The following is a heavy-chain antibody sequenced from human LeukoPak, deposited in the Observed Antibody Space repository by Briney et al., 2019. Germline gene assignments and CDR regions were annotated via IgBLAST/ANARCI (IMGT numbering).Heavy chain of an antibody. CDR1: GGSISSSSYY. Sequence: SETLSLTCTVSGGSISSSSYYWGWIRQPPGKGLEWIGSIYYSGSTYYNPSLKSRVTISVDTSKNQFSLKLSSVTAADTAVYYCARSGIVGALFDPWGQRTLVTVSS. D-gene: IGHD1-26*01. CDR3: ARSGIVGALFDP. CDR2: IYYSGST. J-gene: IGHJ5*02. V-gene: IGHV4-39*01.